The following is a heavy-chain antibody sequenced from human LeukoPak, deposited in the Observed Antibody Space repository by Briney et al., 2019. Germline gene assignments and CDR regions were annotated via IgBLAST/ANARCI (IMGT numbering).Heavy chain of an antibody. V-gene: IGHV1-8*01. CDR2: MNPNSGNT. D-gene: IGHD3-22*01. Sequence: ASLKVSCKASGYTFTSYDINWVRQATGQGLEWMGWMNPNSGNTGYAQKFQGRVTMTRNTSISTAYMELSSLRSEDTAVYYCARLGVYYDSSGYYYDYWGQGTLVTVSS. CDR1: GYTFTSYD. J-gene: IGHJ4*02. CDR3: ARLGVYYDSSGYYYDY.